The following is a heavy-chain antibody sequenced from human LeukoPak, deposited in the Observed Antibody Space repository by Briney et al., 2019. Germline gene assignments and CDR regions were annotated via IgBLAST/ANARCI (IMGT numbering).Heavy chain of an antibody. CDR3: ARTNYDYDSSGYLPPYYFDY. Sequence: SVKVSCKASGGTFSSYAISWVRQAPGQGLEWMGGIIPTFGTANYAQKFQGRVTITADESTSTAYMELSSLRSEDTAVYYCARTNYDYDSSGYLPPYYFDYWGQGTLVTVSS. D-gene: IGHD3-22*01. CDR1: GGTFSSYA. V-gene: IGHV1-69*13. J-gene: IGHJ4*02. CDR2: IIPTFGTA.